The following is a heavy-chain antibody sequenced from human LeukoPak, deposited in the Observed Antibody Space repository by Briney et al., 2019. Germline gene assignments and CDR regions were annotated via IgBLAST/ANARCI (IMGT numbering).Heavy chain of an antibody. D-gene: IGHD6-13*01. J-gene: IGHJ1*01. CDR3: ARGVLRSSWYAEYFQH. Sequence: SETLSLTCTVSGGSISSYYWSWIRQPPGKGLEWIGYIYYSGSTNYNPSLKSRVTISVDTSKNQFSLKLSSVTAADTAVYYCARGVLRSSWYAEYFQHWGQGTLVTASS. CDR1: GGSISSYY. V-gene: IGHV4-59*01. CDR2: IYYSGST.